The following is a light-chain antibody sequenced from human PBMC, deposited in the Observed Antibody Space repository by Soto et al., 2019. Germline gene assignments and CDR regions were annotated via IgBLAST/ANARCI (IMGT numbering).Light chain of an antibody. J-gene: IGKJ1*01. V-gene: IGKV1-5*01. CDR1: QGIDSS. Sequence: DIQMTQSPSTLQASVGDRVPITRRASQGIDSSFAWYQQKKGQAPKLLIYDASSLESGVPSRFRGSRSGTECTLTISSLQTDDFATYYCQQYNSYSWTFGQGTKVDI. CDR3: QQYNSYSWT. CDR2: DAS.